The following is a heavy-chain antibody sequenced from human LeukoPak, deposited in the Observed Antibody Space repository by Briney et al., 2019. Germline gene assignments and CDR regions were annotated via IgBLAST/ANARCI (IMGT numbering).Heavy chain of an antibody. CDR3: ARVRDYDFWSGYPNWFDP. D-gene: IGHD3-3*01. Sequence: SETLSLTCGVSGDSVSGYYWSWIRRPPEKGLEWIGYIYYSGSTNYNPSLKSRVTISVDTSKNQFSLKLSSVTAADTAVYYCARVRDYDFWSGYPNWFDPWGQGTLVTVSS. CDR2: IYYSGST. V-gene: IGHV4-59*02. J-gene: IGHJ5*02. CDR1: GDSVSGYY.